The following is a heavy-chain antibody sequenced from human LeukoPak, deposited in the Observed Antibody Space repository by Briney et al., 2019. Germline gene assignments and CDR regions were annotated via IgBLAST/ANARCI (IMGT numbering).Heavy chain of an antibody. Sequence: GESLKISCKGSGYSFANIWIGWVRQRPGKGLEWMGIIYPVDSDTRYSPSFRGQVTISADKSTTTAYLHWRSLRASDSAMYYCVTFARGDPDYWGQGTLVTVAS. CDR3: VTFARGDPDY. CDR1: GYSFANIW. CDR2: IYPVDSDT. V-gene: IGHV5-51*01. J-gene: IGHJ4*02. D-gene: IGHD3-10*01.